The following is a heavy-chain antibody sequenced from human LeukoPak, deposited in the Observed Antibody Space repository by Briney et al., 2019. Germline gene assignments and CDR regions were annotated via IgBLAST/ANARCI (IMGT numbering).Heavy chain of an antibody. Sequence: SETLPLTCTVSGGSISSYDWSWIRQPPGKGLEWIGYIHYSGSTNYNPSLKSRVTISVDTSKNQFSLKLSSVTAADTAVYYCARAAGFGELWDYWGQGTLATVSS. CDR2: IHYSGST. D-gene: IGHD3-10*01. CDR3: ARAAGFGELWDY. CDR1: GGSISSYD. V-gene: IGHV4-59*01. J-gene: IGHJ4*02.